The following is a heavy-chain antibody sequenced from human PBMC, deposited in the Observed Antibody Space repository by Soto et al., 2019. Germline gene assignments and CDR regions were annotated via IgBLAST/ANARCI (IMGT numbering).Heavy chain of an antibody. D-gene: IGHD3-10*01. V-gene: IGHV1-18*01. Sequence: QVQLVQSGAEVKKPGASLKVSCKASGYTFTSHGISWVRQAPGQGLEWMGWISANNGDTTYAQKFQGRVTVTTDTSTSTGYMELRSLRSDDTAVYYCARMVRGSNIDYYHYMDVWGKGTTVTVSS. J-gene: IGHJ6*03. CDR2: ISANNGDT. CDR1: GYTFTSHG. CDR3: ARMVRGSNIDYYHYMDV.